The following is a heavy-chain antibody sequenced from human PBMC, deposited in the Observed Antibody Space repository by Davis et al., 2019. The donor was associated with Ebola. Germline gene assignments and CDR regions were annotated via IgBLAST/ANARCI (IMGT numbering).Heavy chain of an antibody. CDR1: GFTFSSYA. D-gene: IGHD3-22*01. J-gene: IGHJ4*02. Sequence: PGGSLRLSCAASGFTFSSYAMSWVRQAPGKGLEWVSSISSSSSYIYYADSVKGRFTISRDNAKNSLYLQMNSLRAEDTAVYYCAREIYDSSGYYDYWGQGTLVTVSS. V-gene: IGHV3-21*01. CDR2: ISSSSSYI. CDR3: AREIYDSSGYYDY.